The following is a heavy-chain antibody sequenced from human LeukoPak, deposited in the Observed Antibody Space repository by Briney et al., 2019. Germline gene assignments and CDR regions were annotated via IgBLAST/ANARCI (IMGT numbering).Heavy chain of an antibody. CDR3: ARRVVAARLFDY. V-gene: IGHV4-61*02. D-gene: IGHD6-6*01. CDR2: IYTSGST. J-gene: IGHJ4*02. CDR1: GASVSRGSYY. Sequence: SETLSLTCTVSGASVSRGSYYWNWIRQPAGKGLEWIGRIYTSGSTNYNPSLKSRVTISLDTSKNQFSLKLSSVTAADTAVYYCARRVVAARLFDYWGQGTLVTVSS.